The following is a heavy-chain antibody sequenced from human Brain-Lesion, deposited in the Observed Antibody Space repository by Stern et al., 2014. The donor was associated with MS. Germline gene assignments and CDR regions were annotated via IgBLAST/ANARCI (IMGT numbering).Heavy chain of an antibody. CDR3: ARGRVVPGFQYYATDV. CDR2: IFNSGST. J-gene: IGHJ6*02. Sequence: VQLVESGPGLVKPSQTLSLSCTVSGGSISSGGYYWSWIRQPAGKGLEWIGRIFNSGSTSYNPSPKSRGPISIGTAQNQFSLRLNPMTAADTAVYYCARGRVVPGFQYYATDVWGQGTTVIVSS. CDR1: GGSISSGGYY. D-gene: IGHD2-2*01. V-gene: IGHV4-61*02.